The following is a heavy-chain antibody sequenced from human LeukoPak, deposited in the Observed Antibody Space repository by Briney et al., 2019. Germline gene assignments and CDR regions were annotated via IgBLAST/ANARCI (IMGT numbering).Heavy chain of an antibody. CDR3: ARDRHFVAFDI. J-gene: IGHJ3*02. V-gene: IGHV3-7*01. Sequence: GGSLRLSCATSGFTFSSYWMSWVRQAPGKGLEWVAKIKQDGSQKSYVDSVKGRFTISRDNAKNSLYLHMNSLRAEDTAVYFCARDRHFVAFDIWGQGTMVTVSS. CDR2: IKQDGSQK. CDR1: GFTFSSYW.